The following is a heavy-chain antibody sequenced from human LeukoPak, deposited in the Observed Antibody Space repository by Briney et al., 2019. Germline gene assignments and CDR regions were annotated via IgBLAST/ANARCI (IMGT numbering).Heavy chain of an antibody. CDR1: GFTFSSYS. CDR3: ARGSYSTSSPPDY. V-gene: IGHV3-48*04. J-gene: IGHJ4*02. D-gene: IGHD6-6*01. Sequence: GGSLRLSCAASGFTFSSYSMNWIRQAPGKGLEWVSYISSSSSTIYYADSVKGRFTISRDNSKNSLFLQLDSLRTDDTAFYYCARGSYSTSSPPDYWGQGTLVTVSS. CDR2: ISSSSSTI.